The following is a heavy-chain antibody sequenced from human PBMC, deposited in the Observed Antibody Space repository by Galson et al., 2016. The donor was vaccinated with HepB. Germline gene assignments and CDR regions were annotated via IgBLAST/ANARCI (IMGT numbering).Heavy chain of an antibody. CDR3: VRDQGWYNH. CDR2: ISGNGGTT. J-gene: IGHJ5*02. CDR1: GFIFNAYA. D-gene: IGHD6-19*01. V-gene: IGHV3-64D*08. Sequence: SLRLSCAASGFIFNAYAIHWVRQAPGKGPEFVSAISGNGGTTHYPDSVKGRFTISRDNSKNTLDLQMSSLSADDTAVYYCVRDQGWYNHWGQGTLVTVSS.